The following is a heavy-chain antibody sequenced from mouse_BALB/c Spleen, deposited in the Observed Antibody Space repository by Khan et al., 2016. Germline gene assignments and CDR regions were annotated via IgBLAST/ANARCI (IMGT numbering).Heavy chain of an antibody. Sequence: EVELVGSGGGLVKPGGSLKLSCAASGFTFSDFYMYWVRQTPEKRLEWVATISDGGSYTYYPDSMKGRFTISRDNAKKNLYLQMSGLKSEDTAMYYCARAGYYDYSRYWYFDVWGAGTTVTVSS. CDR3: ARAGYYDYSRYWYFDV. V-gene: IGHV5-4*02. CDR2: ISDGGSYT. D-gene: IGHD2-4*01. J-gene: IGHJ1*01. CDR1: GFTFSDFY.